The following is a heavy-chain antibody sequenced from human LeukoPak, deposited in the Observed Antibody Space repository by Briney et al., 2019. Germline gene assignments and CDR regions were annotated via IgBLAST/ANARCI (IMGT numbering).Heavy chain of an antibody. CDR3: ARHGSVRSPLGP. J-gene: IGHJ5*02. CDR1: GGSISSNY. V-gene: IGHV4-4*09. CDR2: IYATGSN. Sequence: PSEPLSLPCTVSGGSISSNYWSWIRQPPGKGLEWIGYIYATGSNNYNPSLKSRVTISVVTSKNQFSLNLRSVTAADAAVYYCARHGSVRSPLGPWGQGTLVTVSS. D-gene: IGHD3-10*01.